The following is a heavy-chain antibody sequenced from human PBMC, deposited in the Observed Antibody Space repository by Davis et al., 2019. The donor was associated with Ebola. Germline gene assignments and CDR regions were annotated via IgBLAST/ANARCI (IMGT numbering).Heavy chain of an antibody. V-gene: IGHV1-2*06. Sequence: ASVQVSCKASAYTFTGYYMHWVRQAPGQGLEWMGRINPNSGGTNYAQKFQGRVTMTRDTSISTAYMELSRLRSDDTAVYYCASGTTVTTGFDNWGQGTLVTVSS. J-gene: IGHJ4*02. CDR2: INPNSGGT. CDR3: ASGTTVTTGFDN. CDR1: AYTFTGYY. D-gene: IGHD4-17*01.